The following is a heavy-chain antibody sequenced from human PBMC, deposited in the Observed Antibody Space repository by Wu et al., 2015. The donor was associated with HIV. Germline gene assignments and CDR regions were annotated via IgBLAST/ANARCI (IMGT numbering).Heavy chain of an antibody. CDR3: ARGLVFYRRVYGMDV. CDR1: GYTFTNYD. J-gene: IGHJ6*02. CDR2: MNPKSGNK. D-gene: IGHD6-6*01. V-gene: IGHV1-8*01. Sequence: QVQLVQSGAEVKKPGASVRVSCQASGYTFTNYDISWLRQATGQGLEYMGWMNPKSGNKDYAQKFQDRISLTMKTSINTAYMELSSLRYEDTAVYYCARGLVFYRRVYGMDVWGQGTTVTVSS.